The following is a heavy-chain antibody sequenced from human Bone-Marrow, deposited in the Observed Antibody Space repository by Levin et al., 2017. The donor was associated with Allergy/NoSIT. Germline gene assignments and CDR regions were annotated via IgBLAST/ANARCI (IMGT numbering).Heavy chain of an antibody. CDR3: ARDSLLAGDKVEY. J-gene: IGHJ4*02. D-gene: IGHD4-17*01. CDR1: GFTLSSYE. CDR2: ISSSGTTI. Sequence: GESLKISCEASGFTLSSYEMSWVRQAPGKGLDWVSYISSSGTTIYYADSVEGRFTISRDNAKNSLFLQMNSLRAEDTAVYYCARDSLLAGDKVEYWGQGTLVTVSS. V-gene: IGHV3-48*03.